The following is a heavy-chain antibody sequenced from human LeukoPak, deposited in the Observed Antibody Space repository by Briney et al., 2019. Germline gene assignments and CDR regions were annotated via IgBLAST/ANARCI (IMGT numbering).Heavy chain of an antibody. D-gene: IGHD2-15*01. J-gene: IGHJ4*02. Sequence: SETLSLTCTVSGGSISRSDYYWGWIRQPPGKGLKWVGSIYYSGITHYNPSLKSRVTISVDTSKNQFSLKLSSVTAADTAVYYCARGRGYCSGGSCSPWYYFDYWGQGTLVTVSS. CDR1: GGSISRSDYY. CDR3: ARGRGYCSGGSCSPWYYFDY. CDR2: IYYSGIT. V-gene: IGHV4-39*07.